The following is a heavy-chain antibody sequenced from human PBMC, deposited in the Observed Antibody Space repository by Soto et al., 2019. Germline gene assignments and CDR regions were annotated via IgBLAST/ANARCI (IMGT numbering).Heavy chain of an antibody. V-gene: IGHV4-61*01. CDR3: ARDYYYFDH. CDR1: GGSFKSGSYY. D-gene: IGHD3-10*01. CDR2: VYYTGRT. J-gene: IGHJ4*02. Sequence: PSETLSLTCTVSGGSFKSGSYYWSWVRQPPGKGLEWIGYVYYTGRTSYSPSLKSRVTISADTSKNQFSLILTSVTTADPAGYYCARDYYYFDHWGQGSLVTVSS.